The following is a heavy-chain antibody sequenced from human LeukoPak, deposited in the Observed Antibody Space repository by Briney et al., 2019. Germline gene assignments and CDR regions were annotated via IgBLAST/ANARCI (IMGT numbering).Heavy chain of an antibody. CDR1: GYTFTSYY. CDR3: ARGEAYYDSSGYYYVQWFDP. Sequence: ASVKVSCKASGYTFTSYYMHWVRQAPGQGLEWMGIINPSGGSTSYAQKFQGRVTMTRDTSTSTVYMELSSLRSEDTAVYYCARGEAYYDSSGYYYVQWFDPWGQGTLVTVSS. V-gene: IGHV1-46*01. J-gene: IGHJ5*02. CDR2: INPSGGST. D-gene: IGHD3-22*01.